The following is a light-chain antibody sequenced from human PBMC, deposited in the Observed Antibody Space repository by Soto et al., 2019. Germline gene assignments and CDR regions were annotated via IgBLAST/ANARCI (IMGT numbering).Light chain of an antibody. CDR2: EVN. Sequence: QSALTQPPSASGSPGQSVTISCTGTSSDVGGYNYVSWYQQHPGKVPKLIIYEVNKRPSGIPDRFSGSKSGTTASLTVSGLQAEDEADYYCSSYAGSNNVIFGGGTTLTVL. CDR1: SSDVGGYNY. CDR3: SSYAGSNNVI. V-gene: IGLV2-8*01. J-gene: IGLJ2*01.